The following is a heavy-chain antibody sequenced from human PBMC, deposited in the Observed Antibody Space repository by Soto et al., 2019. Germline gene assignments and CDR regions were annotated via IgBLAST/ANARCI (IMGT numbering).Heavy chain of an antibody. CDR3: ERGRGHYDSSGYYPYYFDY. CDR1: GGSFSGYY. Sequence: SETLSLTCAVYGGSFSGYYWSWIRQPPGKGLEWIGEINHSGSTNYNPSLKSRVTISVDTSKNQFSLKLSSVTAADTAVYYCERGRGHYDSSGYYPYYFDYWGQGTLVTVSS. CDR2: INHSGST. J-gene: IGHJ4*02. V-gene: IGHV4-34*01. D-gene: IGHD3-22*01.